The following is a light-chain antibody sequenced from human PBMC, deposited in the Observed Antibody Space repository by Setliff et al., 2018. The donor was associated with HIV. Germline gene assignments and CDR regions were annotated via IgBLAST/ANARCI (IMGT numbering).Light chain of an antibody. CDR2: EVS. CDR3: CSYAGGGTYV. Sequence: TTAWNWTASDVGKYDLVSWYQQRPGRAPNLIIYEVSKRPSGVSDRFSASKSGNTASLTISGVQPEDETDYFCCSYAGGGTYVFGSGTKVTVL. CDR1: ASDVGKYDL. V-gene: IGLV2-23*02. J-gene: IGLJ1*01.